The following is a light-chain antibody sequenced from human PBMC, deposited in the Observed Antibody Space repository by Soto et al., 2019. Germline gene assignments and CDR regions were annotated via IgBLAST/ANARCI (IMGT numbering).Light chain of an antibody. CDR2: EVS. CDR3: SSYTNSRTLV. V-gene: IGLV2-14*01. CDR1: SNDIGEYNY. Sequence: QPVLTQPASVSGSPGQSVTISCAGSSNDIGEYNYVSWYQQHPGEAPKVVIYEVSSRPSGSSNRFSGSKSGNTASLTISGLQAEDEADYYCSSYTNSRTLVFGTGTKVTVL. J-gene: IGLJ1*01.